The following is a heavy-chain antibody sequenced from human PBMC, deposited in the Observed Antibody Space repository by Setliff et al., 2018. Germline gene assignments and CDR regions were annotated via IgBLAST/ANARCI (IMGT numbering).Heavy chain of an antibody. CDR2: TYYSGST. Sequence: SETLSLTCTVSGGSISSSSYYWGWIRQPPGKGLEWIGSTYYSGSTYYNPSLKSRVTISVDTSKNQFSLKLSSVTAADTAVYYCARDLYSSGWVDYWGQGTLVTVSS. CDR1: GGSISSSSYY. J-gene: IGHJ4*02. CDR3: ARDLYSSGWVDY. V-gene: IGHV4-39*07. D-gene: IGHD6-19*01.